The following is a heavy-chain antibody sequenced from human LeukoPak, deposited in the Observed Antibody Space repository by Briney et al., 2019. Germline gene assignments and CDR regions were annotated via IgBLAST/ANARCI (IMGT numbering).Heavy chain of an antibody. Sequence: PGGSLRLSCAASGFTFSSYSMNWVRQAPGKGLEWVSSISSSSSYIYYADSVKGRFTISRDNAKNSLYLQMNSLRAEDTAVYYCARDFGWLRSFGYFDYWGQGTLVTVSS. J-gene: IGHJ4*02. V-gene: IGHV3-21*01. CDR2: ISSSSSYI. CDR3: ARDFGWLRSFGYFDY. CDR1: GFTFSSYS. D-gene: IGHD5-12*01.